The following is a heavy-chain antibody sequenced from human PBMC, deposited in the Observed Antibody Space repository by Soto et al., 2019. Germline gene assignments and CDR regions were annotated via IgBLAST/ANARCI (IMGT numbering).Heavy chain of an antibody. CDR1: GGTFSSYA. V-gene: IGHV1-69*12. CDR3: ARKYYYDSSGSIYYYYGMDV. J-gene: IGHJ6*02. Sequence: QVQLVQSGAEVKKPGSSVKVSCKASGGTFSSYAISWVRQAPGQGLEWMGGIIPIFGTANYAKKFQGRVTITADESTRTAYMELSSLRSEDTAVYYCARKYYYDSSGSIYYYYGMDVWGQGTTVTVSS. CDR2: IIPIFGTA. D-gene: IGHD3-22*01.